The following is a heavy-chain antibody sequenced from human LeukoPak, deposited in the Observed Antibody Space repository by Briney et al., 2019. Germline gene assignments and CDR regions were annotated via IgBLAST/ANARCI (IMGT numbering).Heavy chain of an antibody. J-gene: IGHJ4*02. CDR3: ARGSMVRGVTQS. V-gene: IGHV3-74*01. D-gene: IGHD3-10*01. CDR1: GFIFSTYW. CDR2: IKFDGSFT. Sequence: GGSLRLSCAGSGFIFSTYWMHWVRQAPGKGLVWVARIKFDGSFTNYLDSVKGRFTISRDNAKSSLYLQMNSLRAEDTAVYYCARGSMVRGVTQSWGQGTLVTVSS.